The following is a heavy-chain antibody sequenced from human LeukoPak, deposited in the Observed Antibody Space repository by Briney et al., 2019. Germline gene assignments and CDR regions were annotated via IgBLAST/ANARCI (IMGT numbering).Heavy chain of an antibody. V-gene: IGHV3-9*01. Sequence: GGSLRLSCAASGFTFDDYAMHWVRQAPGKGLEWVSGISWNSGSIGYADSVKGRFTISRDNAKNSLYLQMNSLRAEDTALYYCAKVFDSSGYYYRMEDAFDIWGQGTMVTVSS. CDR3: AKVFDSSGYYYRMEDAFDI. D-gene: IGHD3-22*01. CDR2: ISWNSGSI. CDR1: GFTFDDYA. J-gene: IGHJ3*02.